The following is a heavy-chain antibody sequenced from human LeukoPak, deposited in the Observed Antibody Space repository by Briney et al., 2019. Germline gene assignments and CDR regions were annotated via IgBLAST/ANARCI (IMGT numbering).Heavy chain of an antibody. CDR2: INHSGST. CDR1: GGSISSYY. D-gene: IGHD6-13*01. Sequence: SETLSLTCTVSGGSISSYYWSWIRQPPGKGLEWIGEINHSGSTNYNPSLKSRVTISVDTSKNQFSLKLSSVTAADTAVYYCARGRGGSWYRRNWFDPWGQGTLVTVSS. CDR3: ARGRGGSWYRRNWFDP. V-gene: IGHV4-34*01. J-gene: IGHJ5*02.